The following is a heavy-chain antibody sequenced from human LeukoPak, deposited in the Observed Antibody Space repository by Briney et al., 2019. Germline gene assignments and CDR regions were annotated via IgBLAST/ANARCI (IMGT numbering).Heavy chain of an antibody. Sequence: SETLSLTCTVSGGSISSYYWSWIRQPPGKGLEWIGYNYYSGSTNYNPSLKSRVTISVDTSKNQFSLKLSSVTAADTAVYYCARELLMVYAPDAFDIWGQGTMVTVSS. CDR3: ARELLMVYAPDAFDI. D-gene: IGHD2-8*01. J-gene: IGHJ3*02. V-gene: IGHV4-59*01. CDR1: GGSISSYY. CDR2: NYYSGST.